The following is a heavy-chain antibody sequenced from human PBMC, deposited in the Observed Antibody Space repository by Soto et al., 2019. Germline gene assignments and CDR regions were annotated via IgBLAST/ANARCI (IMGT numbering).Heavy chain of an antibody. CDR1: GGSISSGGYY. CDR2: IYYSGST. CDR3: ARGFGLPNWFDP. J-gene: IGHJ5*02. V-gene: IGHV4-31*03. Sequence: SETLSLTCTVSGGSISSGGYYWSWIRQHPGKGLEWIGYIYYSGSTYYNPSLKSRVTISVDTSKNQFSLKLSSVTAADTAVYYCARGFGLPNWFDPWGQGTLVTVSS. D-gene: IGHD3-16*01.